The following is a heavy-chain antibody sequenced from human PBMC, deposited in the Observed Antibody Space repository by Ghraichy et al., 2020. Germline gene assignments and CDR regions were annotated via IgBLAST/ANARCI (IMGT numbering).Heavy chain of an antibody. CDR1: GFTFSSYW. V-gene: IGHV3-7*01. CDR2: IKQDGSEK. Sequence: ESLNISCAASGFTFSSYWMSWVRQAPGKGLEWVANIKQDGSEKYYVDSVKGRFTISRDNAKNSLYLQMNSLRAEDTAVYYCARDTGIAAAGTIIFDGMDVWGQGTTVTVSS. J-gene: IGHJ6*02. CDR3: ARDTGIAAAGTIIFDGMDV. D-gene: IGHD6-13*01.